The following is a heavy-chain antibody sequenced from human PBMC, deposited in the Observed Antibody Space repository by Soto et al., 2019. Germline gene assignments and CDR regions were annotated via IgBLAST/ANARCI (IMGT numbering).Heavy chain of an antibody. Sequence: QVQLVEAGGGVVQPGRSLRLSCAASGFTFSSHRMHWFRQAPGKGLEWVAVISYDGSDESYADSVKGRFTFSIDNSKNTLYLQMNSLRPEDTAVYYCARDQISGDSGVLFDYWGQGTLVTVSS. CDR2: ISYDGSDE. CDR3: ARDQISGDSGVLFDY. V-gene: IGHV3-30*03. CDR1: GFTFSSHR. J-gene: IGHJ4*02. D-gene: IGHD4-17*01.